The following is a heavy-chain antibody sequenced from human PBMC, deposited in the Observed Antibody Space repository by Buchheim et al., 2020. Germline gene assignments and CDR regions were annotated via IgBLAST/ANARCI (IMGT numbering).Heavy chain of an antibody. V-gene: IGHV4-30-2*01. CDR3: ARGYRFAYYFDY. Sequence: QLQLQESDSGLVKPSQTLSLTCAVSGDPITSGPYSWSWVRQQPGKGLEWIGYTYHSGSPNYNPSLKSRVIISVAKSKNQFSLNLRSMTAADTAVYYCARGYRFAYYFDYWGQGTL. D-gene: IGHD3-16*01. J-gene: IGHJ4*02. CDR2: TYHSGSP. CDR1: GDPITSGPYS.